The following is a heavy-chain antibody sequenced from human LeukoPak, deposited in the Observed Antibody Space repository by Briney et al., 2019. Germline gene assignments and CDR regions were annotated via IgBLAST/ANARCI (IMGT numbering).Heavy chain of an antibody. CDR2: IYHSGST. Sequence: SETLSLTCAVSGGSISSSNWWSWVRQPPGKGLEWIGEIYHSGSTNYNPSLKSRVTISVDKSKNQFSLKLSSVTAADTAVYYCARDTSVTIFGVVIMDSYYFYGMDVWGQGTTVTVSS. V-gene: IGHV4-4*02. CDR1: GGSISSSNW. D-gene: IGHD3-3*01. CDR3: ARDTSVTIFGVVIMDSYYFYGMDV. J-gene: IGHJ6*02.